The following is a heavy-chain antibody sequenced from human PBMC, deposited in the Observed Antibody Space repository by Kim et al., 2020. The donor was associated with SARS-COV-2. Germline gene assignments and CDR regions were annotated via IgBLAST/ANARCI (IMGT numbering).Heavy chain of an antibody. J-gene: IGHJ6*02. V-gene: IGHV3-23*01. CDR1: GFTFSSYA. CDR2: ISGSGGST. CDR3: AKDREPLWFGELSSDYGMDV. Sequence: GGSLRLSCAASGFTFSSYAMSWVRQAPGKGLEWVSAISGSGGSTYYADSVKGRFTISRDNSKNTLYLQMNSLRAEDTAVYYCAKDREPLWFGELSSDYGMDVWGQGTTVTVSS. D-gene: IGHD3-10*01.